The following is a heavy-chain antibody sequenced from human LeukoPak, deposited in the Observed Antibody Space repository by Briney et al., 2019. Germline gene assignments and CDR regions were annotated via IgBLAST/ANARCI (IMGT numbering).Heavy chain of an antibody. Sequence: GGSLRLSCAASGFTFNKFGMHWVRQAPGKGLEWVAVISYDGSNKYYADSVKGRFTISRDNSKNTLYLQMNSLRAEDTAVYYCARPRSSYYYGSGSYYNYWGQGTLVTVSS. CDR1: GFTFNKFG. CDR2: ISYDGSNK. J-gene: IGHJ4*02. V-gene: IGHV3-30*19. D-gene: IGHD3-10*01. CDR3: ARPRSSYYYGSGSYYNY.